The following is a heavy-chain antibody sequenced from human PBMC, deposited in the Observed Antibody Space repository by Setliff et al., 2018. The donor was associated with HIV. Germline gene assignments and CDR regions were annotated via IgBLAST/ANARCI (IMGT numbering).Heavy chain of an antibody. J-gene: IGHJ4*02. D-gene: IGHD4-17*01. CDR1: GGSVGSGNYY. CDR3: ARDPPGYGDSKDY. V-gene: IGHV4-61*10. CDR2: IYYSGRT. Sequence: SETLSLTCSVSGGSVGSGNYYWSWIRQSSGKGLEWLGYIYYSGRTTYNPSLRSRVTISIDTSKNQFSLNLLSLNAADTAVYYCARDPPGYGDSKDYWGQGKLVTVSS.